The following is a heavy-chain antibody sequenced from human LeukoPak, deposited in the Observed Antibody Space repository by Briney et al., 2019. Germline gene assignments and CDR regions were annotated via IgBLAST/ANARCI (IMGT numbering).Heavy chain of an antibody. Sequence: SETLSLTCTVSGGSISSYYWSWIRQPPGKGLEWIGYIYYSGSTNYNPSLKSRVTISVDTSKNQFSLKLSSVTAADTAVYYCARTGEFEEVDYWGQGTLVTVSS. CDR1: GGSISSYY. J-gene: IGHJ4*02. D-gene: IGHD3-10*01. V-gene: IGHV4-59*01. CDR3: ARTGEFEEVDY. CDR2: IYYSGST.